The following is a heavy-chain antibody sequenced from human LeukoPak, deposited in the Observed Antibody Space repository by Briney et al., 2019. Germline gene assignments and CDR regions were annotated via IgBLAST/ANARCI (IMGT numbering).Heavy chain of an antibody. Sequence: PGRSLRLSCAASGFIFSSYPMHWVRQAPGKGLEWVAVISYDGSNKSYADSVKGRFTISRENSKNTLYLQMNSLRAEDTAVYYCARSEMIVGASADYWGQGTLVTVSS. CDR3: ARSEMIVGASADY. CDR2: ISYDGSNK. CDR1: GFIFSSYP. J-gene: IGHJ4*02. V-gene: IGHV3-30-3*01. D-gene: IGHD1-26*01.